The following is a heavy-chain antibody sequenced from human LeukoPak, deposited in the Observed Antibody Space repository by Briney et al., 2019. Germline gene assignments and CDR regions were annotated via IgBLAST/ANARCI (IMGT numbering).Heavy chain of an antibody. V-gene: IGHV1-69*06. D-gene: IGHD3-3*01. CDR2: IIPIFGTA. CDR1: GGTFSSYA. J-gene: IGHJ6*03. Sequence: GASVKVSCEASGGTFSSYAISWVRQAPGQGLEWMGGIIPIFGTANYEQKFQGRVTITADKSTSTAYMELSSLRSEDTAVYYCARTGTPLNLLRFLEYSYRYYYYYYMDVWGKGTTVTVSS. CDR3: ARTGTPLNLLRFLEYSYRYYYYYYMDV.